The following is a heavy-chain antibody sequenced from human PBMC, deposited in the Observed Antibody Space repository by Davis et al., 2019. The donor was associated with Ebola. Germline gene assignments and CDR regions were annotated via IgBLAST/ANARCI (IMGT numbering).Heavy chain of an antibody. CDR2: MNPNSDNT. D-gene: IGHD5-24*01. J-gene: IGHJ4*02. Sequence: ASVKVSCKASGYTFTSYDINWVRQATGQGLEWMGWMNPNSDNTGYAQKFQGRVTMTRNTSISTAYMELSSLRSEDTAVYDCARVYRGGRWLQIWGYWGQGTLVTVSS. V-gene: IGHV1-8*01. CDR1: GYTFTSYD. CDR3: ARVYRGGRWLQIWGY.